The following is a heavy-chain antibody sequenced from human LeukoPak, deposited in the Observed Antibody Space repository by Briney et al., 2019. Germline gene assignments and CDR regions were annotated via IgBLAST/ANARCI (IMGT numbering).Heavy chain of an antibody. D-gene: IGHD6-19*01. CDR3: ARVSVGYQGYSSGWYTDY. CDR1: GFTFSSYT. J-gene: IGHJ4*02. CDR2: IISSSSRI. V-gene: IGHV3-21*01. Sequence: GGSLRLSCAASGFTFSSYTMMWVRQAPGKGLEYVSAIISSSSRIFYADSVRGRFTISRDNAKSSLYLQMNSLRAEDTAVYYCARVSVGYQGYSSGWYTDYWGQGTLVSVSS.